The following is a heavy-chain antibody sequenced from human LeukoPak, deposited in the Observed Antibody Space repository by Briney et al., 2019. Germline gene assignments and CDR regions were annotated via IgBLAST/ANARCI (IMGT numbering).Heavy chain of an antibody. D-gene: IGHD3-22*01. CDR3: AVNSSGYYNFY. Sequence: GGSLRLSCAASGFTFSSYSMNWVRQAPGKGLEWVSSISSSSSYIYYADSVKGRFTISRDNAKNSPYLQMNSLRAEDTAVYYCAVNSSGYYNFYWGQGTLVTVSS. CDR1: GFTFSSYS. V-gene: IGHV3-21*01. CDR2: ISSSSSYI. J-gene: IGHJ4*02.